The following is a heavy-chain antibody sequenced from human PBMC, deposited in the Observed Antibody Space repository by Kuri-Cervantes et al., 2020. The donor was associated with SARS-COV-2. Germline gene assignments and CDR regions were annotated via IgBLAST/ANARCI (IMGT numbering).Heavy chain of an antibody. CDR3: AKAYVVVVAATPVYFDY. CDR1: GFTFSSYW. J-gene: IGHJ4*02. CDR2: ISGSGGST. Sequence: GGSLRLSCAASGFTFSSYWMSWVRQAPGKGLEWVSAISGSGGSTYYADSVKGRFTISRDNSKNTLYLQMNSLRAEDTAVYYCAKAYVVVVAATPVYFDYWGQGTLVTVSS. V-gene: IGHV3-23*01. D-gene: IGHD2-15*01.